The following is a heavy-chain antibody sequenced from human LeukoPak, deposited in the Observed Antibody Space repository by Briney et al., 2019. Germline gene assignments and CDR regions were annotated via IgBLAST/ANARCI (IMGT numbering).Heavy chain of an antibody. CDR3: ARAHYDFWSGLPHFDY. CDR1: GYSISSGYY. CDR2: IYHSGST. Sequence: SETLSLTCAVSGYSISSGYYWGWIRQPPGKGLEWIGSIYHSGSTYYNPSLKSRVTISVDTSKNQFSLKLSSVTAADTAVYYCARAHYDFWSGLPHFDYWGQGTLVTVSS. J-gene: IGHJ4*02. D-gene: IGHD3-3*01. V-gene: IGHV4-38-2*01.